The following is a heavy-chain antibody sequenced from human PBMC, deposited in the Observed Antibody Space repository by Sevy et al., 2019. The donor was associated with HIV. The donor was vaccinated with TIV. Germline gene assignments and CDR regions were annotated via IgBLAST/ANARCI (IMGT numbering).Heavy chain of an antibody. CDR3: ARDWGDYYDGSGYTGAFDI. Sequence: GGSLRLSCAASGFTFSSYWMSWVRQAPGKGLEWVANIKQDGSEKYYVDSVKGRFTNSRDNAKNSRYLQMNSLRSEDTDVYYCARDWGDYYDGSGYTGAFDIWGQGTMVTVSS. V-gene: IGHV3-7*01. D-gene: IGHD3-22*01. CDR2: IKQDGSEK. J-gene: IGHJ3*02. CDR1: GFTFSSYW.